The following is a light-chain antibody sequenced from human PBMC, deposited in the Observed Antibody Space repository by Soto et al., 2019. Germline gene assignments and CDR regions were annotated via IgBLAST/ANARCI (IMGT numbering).Light chain of an antibody. J-gene: IGKJ5*01. CDR2: GAS. V-gene: IGKV3-20*01. CDR3: QQYGSSLIT. CDR1: QSFTSNY. Sequence: EIVLTQSPGTLSLSPGERATLSCRASQSFTSNYLAWYQQRPGQAPRLLIYGASTRATGIPDRFSGSGSGTDFTLTSSRLEPEDFAVYYCQQYGSSLITFGQGTRLEIK.